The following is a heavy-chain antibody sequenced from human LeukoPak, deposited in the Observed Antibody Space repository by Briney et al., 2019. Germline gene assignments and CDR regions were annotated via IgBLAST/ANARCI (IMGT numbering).Heavy chain of an antibody. J-gene: IGHJ6*03. Sequence: PSETLSLTCTVSGGSISSYYWSWIRQPAGKGLEWIGRIQNNGRTNKKPSFWSRVTISVDTSKTQFSLNMTSVTAADTAVYYCARETAMVRGVNAFYYHMDVWGKGTTVTVSS. CDR3: ARETAMVRGVNAFYYHMDV. CDR2: IQNNGRT. V-gene: IGHV4-4*07. D-gene: IGHD3-10*01. CDR1: GGSISSYY.